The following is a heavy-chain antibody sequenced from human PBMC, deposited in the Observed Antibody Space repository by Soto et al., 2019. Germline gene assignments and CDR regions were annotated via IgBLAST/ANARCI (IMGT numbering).Heavy chain of an antibody. CDR2: ISGGGGST. D-gene: IGHD5-12*01. J-gene: IGHJ6*02. V-gene: IGHV3-23*01. Sequence: PGGSLRLSCAASGFTFSSYAMNWVRQAPGKGLEWVSGISGGGGSTYYADSVKGRFTISRDNSKNTLYLQMNSLRAEDTAVYYCARHLHSEMATNPPDEGMDVWGQGTTVTVSS. CDR1: GFTFSSYA. CDR3: ARHLHSEMATNPPDEGMDV.